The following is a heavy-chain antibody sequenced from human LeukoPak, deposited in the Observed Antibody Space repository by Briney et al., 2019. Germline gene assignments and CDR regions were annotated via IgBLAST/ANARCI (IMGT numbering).Heavy chain of an antibody. CDR3: GRGGDGIDN. Sequence: GGSLRLSCAASGFTFSNYLMHLVRQAPGKCLVWVSRINVDETNAYADSVRGRFTISRHNAKNTLYLQLNSLRDEDTAVYFCGRGGDGIDNWGQGTTVIVSS. J-gene: IGHJ3*02. V-gene: IGHV3-74*01. CDR1: GFTFSNYL. CDR2: INVDETNA.